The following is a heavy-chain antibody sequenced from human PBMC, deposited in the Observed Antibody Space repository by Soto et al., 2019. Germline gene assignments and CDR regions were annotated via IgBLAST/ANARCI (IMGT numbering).Heavy chain of an antibody. V-gene: IGHV3-9*01. CDR1: GFTFDDYP. Sequence: GGSLRLSCAASGFTFDDYPMHWVRQAPGKGLEWVSGISWNSGSIGYADSVKGRFTISRDNAKNSLYLQMNSLRAEDTALYYCAKVPPYSSGWYYFDYWGQGTLVTVSS. CDR2: ISWNSGSI. J-gene: IGHJ4*02. D-gene: IGHD6-19*01. CDR3: AKVPPYSSGWYYFDY.